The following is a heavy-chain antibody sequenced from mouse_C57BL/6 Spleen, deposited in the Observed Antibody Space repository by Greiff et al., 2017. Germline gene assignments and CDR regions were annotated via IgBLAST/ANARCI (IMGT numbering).Heavy chain of an antibody. CDR3: ARLGRDFDY. Sequence: EVHLVESGGGLVQPGGSLSLSCAASGFTFTDYYMSWVRQPPGKALEWLGFIRNKANGYTTEYSASVKGRFTISRDNSQSILYLQMNALRAEDSATYYCARLGRDFDYWGQGTTLTVSS. V-gene: IGHV7-3*01. J-gene: IGHJ2*01. CDR2: IRNKANGYTT. D-gene: IGHD4-1*01. CDR1: GFTFTDYY.